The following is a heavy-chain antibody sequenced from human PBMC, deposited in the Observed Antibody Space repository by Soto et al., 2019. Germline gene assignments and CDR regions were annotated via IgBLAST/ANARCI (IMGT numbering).Heavy chain of an antibody. V-gene: IGHV3-30-3*01. Sequence: GGSLRLSCAASGFTFSSYAMHWVRQAPGKGLEWVAVISYDGSNKYYADSVKGRFTISRDNSKNTLYLQMNSLRAEDTAVYYCARDGGYCSSTRCYFFPHGMDVWGQGTTVPVSS. CDR2: ISYDGSNK. J-gene: IGHJ6*02. CDR1: GFTFSSYA. D-gene: IGHD2-2*01. CDR3: ARDGGYCSSTRCYFFPHGMDV.